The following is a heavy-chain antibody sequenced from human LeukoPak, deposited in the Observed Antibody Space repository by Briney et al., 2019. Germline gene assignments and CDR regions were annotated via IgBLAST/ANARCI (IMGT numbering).Heavy chain of an antibody. D-gene: IGHD4-17*01. J-gene: IGHJ4*02. Sequence: ASVKVSCKASGYTFTSYGISWVRQAPGQGLEWMGGIIPIFGTANYAQKFQGRVTITADKSTSTAYMELSSLRSEDTAVYYCTMTTVTTSSDYWGQGTLVTVSS. CDR2: IIPIFGTA. CDR3: TMTTVTTSSDY. CDR1: GYTFTSYG. V-gene: IGHV1-69*06.